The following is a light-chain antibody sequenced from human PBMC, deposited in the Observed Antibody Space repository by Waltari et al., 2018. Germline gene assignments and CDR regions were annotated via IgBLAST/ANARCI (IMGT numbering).Light chain of an antibody. CDR1: QAIGHNF. J-gene: IGKJ4*01. CDR3: EQYDGSVLT. CDR2: DAS. Sequence: CRASQAIGHNFLVWYQQKPGQAPRLLIHDASRRATGVPDRFSGSGSGTDFALTISRLEVEDFAVYYCEQYDGSVLTFGGGTKLEIK. V-gene: IGKV3-20*01.